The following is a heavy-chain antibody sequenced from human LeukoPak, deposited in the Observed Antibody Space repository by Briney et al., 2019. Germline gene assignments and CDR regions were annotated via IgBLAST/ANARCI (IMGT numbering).Heavy chain of an antibody. V-gene: IGHV4-34*01. J-gene: IGHJ3*02. CDR1: GGSFTEYH. CDR2: INYTGRT. Sequence: PSETLSLTCAVYGGSFTEYHWSWIRQPPGKSLEWIGEINYTGRTHYNPSLTSRVTISIYMSERQFSLRLTSVTAADTAVYYCARERRVEVSARQTVAFDMWAQGTMVIVSS. CDR3: ARERRVEVSARQTVAFDM. D-gene: IGHD5/OR15-5a*01.